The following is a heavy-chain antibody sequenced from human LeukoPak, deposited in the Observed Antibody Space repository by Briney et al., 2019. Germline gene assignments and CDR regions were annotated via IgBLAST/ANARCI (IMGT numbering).Heavy chain of an antibody. D-gene: IGHD6-13*01. CDR3: ARRAAAGTHAFDI. Sequence: SETLSLTCAVSGGSISSGGYSWSWNRQPPGKGLEWIGYIYHSGSTYYNPSLKSRVTISVDRSKNQFSLKLSSVTAADTAVYYCARRAAAGTHAFDIWGQGTMVTVSS. CDR1: GGSISSGGYS. CDR2: IYHSGST. V-gene: IGHV4-30-2*01. J-gene: IGHJ3*02.